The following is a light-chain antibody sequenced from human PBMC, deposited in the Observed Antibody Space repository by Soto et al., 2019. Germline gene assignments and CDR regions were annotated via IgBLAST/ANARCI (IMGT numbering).Light chain of an antibody. CDR3: QQSYSTPRT. Sequence: DIQMTQSQYSLSASVGDRVTITCLSSQSISSYLNWYQQKPGKAPKLLIYAASSLQSGVPSRFSGSGSGTDFTLTISSLQPEDFATYYCQQSYSTPRTFGQGTRLEIK. V-gene: IGKV1-39*01. CDR2: AAS. J-gene: IGKJ5*01. CDR1: QSISSY.